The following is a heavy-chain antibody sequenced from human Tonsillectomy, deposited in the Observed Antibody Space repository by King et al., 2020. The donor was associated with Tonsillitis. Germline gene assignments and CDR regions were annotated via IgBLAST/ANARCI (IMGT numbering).Heavy chain of an antibody. Sequence: VQLVESGGGVVQPGRSLRLSCAASGFTFSSYGMHWVRQAPGKGLEWVAVISYDGSNKYYADSVKGRFTISRDNSKNTLYLQMNSLRAEDTAVYYCAKDGGADRSRWYGSSVYYFDYWGQGTLVTVSS. D-gene: IGHD6-13*01. V-gene: IGHV3-30*18. CDR3: AKDGGADRSRWYGSSVYYFDY. J-gene: IGHJ4*02. CDR2: ISYDGSNK. CDR1: GFTFSSYG.